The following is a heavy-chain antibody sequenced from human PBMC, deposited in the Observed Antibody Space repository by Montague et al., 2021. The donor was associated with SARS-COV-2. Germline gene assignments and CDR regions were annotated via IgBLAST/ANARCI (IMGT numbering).Heavy chain of an antibody. V-gene: IGHV4-61*02. CDR1: GGSIRSGSYY. J-gene: IGHJ6*02. D-gene: IGHD4-17*01. Sequence: TLSLTCTVSGGSIRSGSYYWSWIRQPAGKGLEWIGRIYSSGXTXYXXXXKXRVTMSVDTSKNQFSLKVSSVTAADTAVYYCARDYGDYSYYYGLDVWGQGTTATVS. CDR2: IYSSGXT. CDR3: ARDYGDYSYYYGLDV.